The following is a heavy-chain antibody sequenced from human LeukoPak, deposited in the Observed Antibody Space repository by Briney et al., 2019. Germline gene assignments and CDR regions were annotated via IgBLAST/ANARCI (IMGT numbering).Heavy chain of an antibody. CDR3: ARDCGGGSCYGPYDAFDI. Sequence: PGGSLRLSCAASGFTFSRYEMNWVRHAPGQGLEWVSYISSSGSTIYYADSVKGRFTISRDNAKNSLYLQMNSLRAEDTAVYYCARDCGGGSCYGPYDAFDIWGQGTMVTVSS. CDR2: ISSSGSTI. CDR1: GFTFSRYE. V-gene: IGHV3-48*03. D-gene: IGHD2-15*01. J-gene: IGHJ3*02.